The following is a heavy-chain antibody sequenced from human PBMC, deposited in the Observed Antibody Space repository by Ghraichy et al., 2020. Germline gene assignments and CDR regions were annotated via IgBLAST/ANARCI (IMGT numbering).Heavy chain of an antibody. CDR2: IYYSGST. J-gene: IGHJ4*02. CDR3: ARDTYYYGSGSANFDY. CDR1: GGSVSSGSYY. V-gene: IGHV4-61*01. Sequence: SETLSLTCTVSGGSVSSGSYYWSWIRQPPGKGLEWIGYIYYSGSTNYNPSLKSRVTISVDTSKNQFSLKLSSVTAADTAVYYCARDTYYYGSGSANFDYWGQGTLVTVSS. D-gene: IGHD3-10*01.